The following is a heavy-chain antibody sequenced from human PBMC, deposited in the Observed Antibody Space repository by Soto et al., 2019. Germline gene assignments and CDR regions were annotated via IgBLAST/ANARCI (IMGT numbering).Heavy chain of an antibody. J-gene: IGHJ4*02. CDR1: GFTFSSYA. Sequence: VGSVRLSCAASGFTFSSYAMSWVRQAPGKGLEWVSAISGSGGSTYYADSVKGRFTISRDNSKNTLYLQMNSLRAEDTAVYYCAKGRQGYYDSSGYYYGPDYWGQGTLVTVSS. V-gene: IGHV3-23*01. D-gene: IGHD3-22*01. CDR3: AKGRQGYYDSSGYYYGPDY. CDR2: ISGSGGST.